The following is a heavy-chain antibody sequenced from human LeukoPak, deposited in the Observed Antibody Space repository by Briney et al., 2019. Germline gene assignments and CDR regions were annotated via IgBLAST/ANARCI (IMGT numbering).Heavy chain of an antibody. CDR1: GGSISSSSYY. CDR3: ARHEAALFDP. CDR2: IYYSGST. J-gene: IGHJ5*02. Sequence: SETLSLTCTVSGGSISSSSYYWGWIRQPPGKGLEWIGSIYYSGSTYYNPSLKSRVTISVDASKNQFSLKLSSVTAADTAVCYCARHEAALFDPWGQGTLVTVSS. D-gene: IGHD6-25*01. V-gene: IGHV4-39*01.